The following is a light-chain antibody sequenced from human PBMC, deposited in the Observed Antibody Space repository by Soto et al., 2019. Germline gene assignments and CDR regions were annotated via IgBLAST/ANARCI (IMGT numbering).Light chain of an antibody. CDR3: QQYGSSPLT. V-gene: IGKV3-20*01. Sequence: EIVLTQSPGTLSLSPGERATLSCRASQSVGGNYLAWYQQKPGQAPRLLIYGASSRATGIPDRFSGSGSGTDFTLTISRLEPEDFAVYYCQQYGSSPLTFGGGTKMEIK. J-gene: IGKJ4*01. CDR1: QSVGGNY. CDR2: GAS.